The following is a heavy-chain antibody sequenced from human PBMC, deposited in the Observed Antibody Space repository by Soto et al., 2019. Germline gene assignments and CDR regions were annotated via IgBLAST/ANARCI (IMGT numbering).Heavy chain of an antibody. CDR3: ARGDPLLWFGEKVYYGMDV. V-gene: IGHV4-4*02. CDR2: VYRTGST. CDR1: GGSISTSNW. D-gene: IGHD3-10*01. J-gene: IGHJ6*02. Sequence: SETLSLTCAVSGGSISTSNWWSWVRQPPGKGLEWIGEVYRTGSTNYNPSLESRLTISVDKSKNQFSLKLTSVTAADTAVYYCARGDPLLWFGEKVYYGMDVWGQGTTVTVSS.